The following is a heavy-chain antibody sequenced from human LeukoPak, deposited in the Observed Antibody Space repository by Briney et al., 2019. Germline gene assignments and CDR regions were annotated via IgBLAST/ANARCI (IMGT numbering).Heavy chain of an antibody. CDR3: ARLVGARGGWFDP. CDR2: IWYDGSDK. Sequence: GGSLRLSCEASGFTFSSNGMHWVRQAPGKGLEWVAAIWYDGSDKKYADSVKGRFTISRDNSKNTLYLQMDSLRAEDTAVYYCARLVGARGGWFDPWGQGTLVIVSS. J-gene: IGHJ5*02. V-gene: IGHV3-33*01. CDR1: GFTFSSNG. D-gene: IGHD1-26*01.